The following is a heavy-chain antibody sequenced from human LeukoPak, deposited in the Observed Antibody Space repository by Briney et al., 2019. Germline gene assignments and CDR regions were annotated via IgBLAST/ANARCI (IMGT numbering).Heavy chain of an antibody. J-gene: IGHJ4*02. Sequence: ASVTVSFKASGYTFTSYDINWVRQATGQGLEWMGWMNPNSGNTGYAQKFQGRGTMTRNTSISTAYMELSSLRSEDTAVYYCARGRGDYDFWSGYYQLDYWGQGTLVTVSS. CDR2: MNPNSGNT. CDR3: ARGRGDYDFWSGYYQLDY. D-gene: IGHD3-3*01. V-gene: IGHV1-8*01. CDR1: GYTFTSYD.